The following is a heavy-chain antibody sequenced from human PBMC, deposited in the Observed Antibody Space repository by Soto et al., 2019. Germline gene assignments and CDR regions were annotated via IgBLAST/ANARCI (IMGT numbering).Heavy chain of an antibody. J-gene: IGHJ4*02. V-gene: IGHV3-23*01. Sequence: EVQLLESGGGLVQPGGSLRLSCAASGFTFSSYAMSWVRQAPGKGLEWVSSISGSGGGTYYADSVKGRFTFPRDNSKNTLYLQMNSLRAEDTAVYYCAKFGMATTKRSPPYYIDYWGQGALVTVSS. CDR2: ISGSGGGT. CDR1: GFTFSSYA. CDR3: AKFGMATTKRSPPYYIDY. D-gene: IGHD1-1*01.